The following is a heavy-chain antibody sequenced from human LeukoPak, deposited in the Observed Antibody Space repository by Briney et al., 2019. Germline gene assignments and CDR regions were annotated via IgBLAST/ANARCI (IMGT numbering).Heavy chain of an antibody. CDR1: GGSISGSSYY. J-gene: IGHJ4*02. Sequence: PSETLSLTCTVSGGSISGSSYYWGWIRQPPGKGLEWIGNIYFSGSTYYNPSLKSRVTISVDISKNQFSLKLSSVTAADTAVYYCARHPGKYYYDYWGQGTLVTVSS. V-gene: IGHV4-39*01. D-gene: IGHD3-10*01. CDR3: ARHPGKYYYDY. CDR2: IYFSGST.